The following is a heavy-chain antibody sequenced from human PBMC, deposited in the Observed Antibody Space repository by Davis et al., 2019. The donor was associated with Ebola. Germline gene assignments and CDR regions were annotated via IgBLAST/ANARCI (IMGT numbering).Heavy chain of an antibody. CDR3: AREVIVEYNWFDP. Sequence: SETLSLTCNVSGGSISRYYWSWIRQHPGKGLEWIGYIYYSGSTYYNPSLKSRVTISVDTSKNQFSLKLSSVTAADTAVYYCAREVIVEYNWFDPWGQGTLVTVSS. V-gene: IGHV4-59*06. CDR1: GGSISRYY. D-gene: IGHD3-22*01. CDR2: IYYSGST. J-gene: IGHJ5*02.